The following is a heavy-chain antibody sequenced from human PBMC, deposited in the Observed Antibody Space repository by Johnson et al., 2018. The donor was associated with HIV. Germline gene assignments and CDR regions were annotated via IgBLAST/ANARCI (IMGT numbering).Heavy chain of an antibody. V-gene: IGHV3-11*01. D-gene: IGHD3-22*01. CDR1: GFNFSDYY. CDR3: ASGGDYYDSSGYSF. Sequence: QVQLMESGGGLVKPGGSLRLSCAASGFNFSDYYMIWIRQAPGKGLEWVSYISSSGTPIYHAASVKGRFTISRDNSKYTLYLQMNSLRTEDTAVYYCASGGDYYDSSGYSFWGQGTMVTVSS. CDR2: ISSSGTPI. J-gene: IGHJ3*01.